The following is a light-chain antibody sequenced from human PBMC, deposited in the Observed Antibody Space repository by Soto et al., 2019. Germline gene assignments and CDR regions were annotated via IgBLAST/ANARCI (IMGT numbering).Light chain of an antibody. CDR3: QQRSNWPLT. J-gene: IGKJ4*01. Sequence: EIVLTQSPATLSLSPGERATLSCRASQSVSTYLAWYQQKPGRAPRLLIYDASNRATGVPARFSGSGSGTDFTLTISSLEPEDFAVYYCQQRSNWPLTFGGGTKVGIK. V-gene: IGKV3-11*01. CDR2: DAS. CDR1: QSVSTY.